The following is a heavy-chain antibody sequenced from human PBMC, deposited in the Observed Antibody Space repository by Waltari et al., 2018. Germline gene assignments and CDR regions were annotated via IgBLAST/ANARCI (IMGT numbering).Heavy chain of an antibody. D-gene: IGHD1-7*01. J-gene: IGHJ3*02. CDR1: GGSFSGYY. V-gene: IGHV4-34*01. CDR2: INHSGST. Sequence: QVQLQQWGAGLLKPSETLSLTCAVYGGSFSGYYWSWIRQPPGKGLEWIGEINHSGSTNYNPSLKSRVTISVDTSKNQFSLKLSSVTAADTAVYYCARRPLKLNGALDIWGQGTMVTVSS. CDR3: ARRPLKLNGALDI.